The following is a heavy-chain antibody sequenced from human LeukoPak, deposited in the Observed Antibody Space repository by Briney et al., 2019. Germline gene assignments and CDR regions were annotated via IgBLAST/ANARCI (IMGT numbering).Heavy chain of an antibody. CDR2: IYHSGST. V-gene: IGHV4-4*02. CDR3: ARVSSGATTVDY. Sequence: SETLSLTCAVSGGSISSSNWWSWVRQPPGKGLEWIGEIYHSGSTNYNPSLKSRVTISVDKSKNQFSLKLSSVTAADTDVYYCARVSSGATTVDYWGQGTLVTVSS. J-gene: IGHJ4*02. CDR1: GGSISSSNW. D-gene: IGHD1-26*01.